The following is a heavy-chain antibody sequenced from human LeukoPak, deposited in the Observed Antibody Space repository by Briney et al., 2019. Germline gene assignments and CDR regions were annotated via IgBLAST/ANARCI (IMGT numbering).Heavy chain of an antibody. Sequence: PSETLSLTCAVYGGSFSGYYWSWIRQPPGKGLEWIGEINHSGSTNYNPSLKSRVTISVDTSKNQFSLKLSPVTAADTAVYYCARGAGYYGSGSSSWFDPWGQGTLVTVSS. CDR2: INHSGST. V-gene: IGHV4-34*01. CDR3: ARGAGYYGSGSSSWFDP. J-gene: IGHJ5*02. D-gene: IGHD3-10*01. CDR1: GGSFSGYY.